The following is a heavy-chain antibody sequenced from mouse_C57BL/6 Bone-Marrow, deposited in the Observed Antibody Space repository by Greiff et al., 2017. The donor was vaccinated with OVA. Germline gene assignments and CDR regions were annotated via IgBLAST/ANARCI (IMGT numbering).Heavy chain of an antibody. CDR1: GYTFTDYE. V-gene: IGHV1-15*01. D-gene: IGHD1-1*02. CDR3: TRSDDGGYRCWFAY. CDR2: IDPETGGT. Sequence: QVQLQQSGAELVRPGASVTLSCKASGYTFTDYEMHWVKQTPVHGLEWIGAIDPETGGTAYNQKFKGKAILTADKSSSTAYMELRSLTSEDSAVYYCTRSDDGGYRCWFAYWGQGTVVTVSA. J-gene: IGHJ3*01.